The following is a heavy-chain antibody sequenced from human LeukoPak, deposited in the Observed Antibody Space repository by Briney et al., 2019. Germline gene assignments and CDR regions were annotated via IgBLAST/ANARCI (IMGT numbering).Heavy chain of an antibody. D-gene: IGHD6-13*01. CDR1: GGTFSSYA. J-gene: IGHJ4*02. CDR3: AREGAGYSSSWYEGD. CDR2: IIPIFGTA. V-gene: IGHV1-69*05. Sequence: SVKVSCKASGGTFSSYAISWVRQAPGRGLEWMGGIIPIFGTANYAQKFQGRVTITTDESTSTAYMELSSLRSEDTAVYYCAREGAGYSSSWYEGDWGQGTLVTVSS.